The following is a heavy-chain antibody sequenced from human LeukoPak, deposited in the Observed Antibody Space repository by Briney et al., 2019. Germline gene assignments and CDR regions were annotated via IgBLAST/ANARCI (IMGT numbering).Heavy chain of an antibody. J-gene: IGHJ3*02. CDR1: GFTFSSYA. D-gene: IGHD3-10*01. CDR2: ISGSGGST. V-gene: IGHV3-23*01. Sequence: PGGSLRLSCAASGFTFSSYAMSWVRQAPGKGLEWVSAISGSGGSTYYADSVKGRFTISRDNSKNTLYLQMNSLRAEDTAVYYCAKDRGYYGSGSYSPPDAFDIWGQGTMVTVSS. CDR3: AKDRGYYGSGSYSPPDAFDI.